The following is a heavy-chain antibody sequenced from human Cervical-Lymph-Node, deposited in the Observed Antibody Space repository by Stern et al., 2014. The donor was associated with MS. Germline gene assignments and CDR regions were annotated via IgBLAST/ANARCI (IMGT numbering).Heavy chain of an antibody. Sequence: QVTLRESGPALVKPTQTLTLTCTFSGFSLSTSGLGVGWIRQPPGEALDCLAYIYWDDQKRYSPSLKSRLTITNDTSKNQVVLTLTNVDPVDTATYYCAHRTAGPFDYWGQGTLVTVSS. J-gene: IGHJ4*02. CDR2: IYWDDQK. CDR3: AHRTAGPFDY. CDR1: GFSLSTSGLG. V-gene: IGHV2-5*02.